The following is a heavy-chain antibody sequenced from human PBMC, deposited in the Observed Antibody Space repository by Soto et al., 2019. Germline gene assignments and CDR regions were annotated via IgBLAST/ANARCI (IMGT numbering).Heavy chain of an antibody. V-gene: IGHV4-30-2*01. CDR1: GGSISSGGYS. CDR2: IYHSGST. CDR3: ARYIAVAGTNWFDP. Sequence: SETLSLTCAVSGGSISSGGYSWSWIRQPPGKGLEWIGYIYHSGSTYYNPSLKSRVTISVDRSKNQFSLKLSSVTAADTAVYYCARYIAVAGTNWFDPWGQGTLVTVSS. J-gene: IGHJ5*02. D-gene: IGHD6-19*01.